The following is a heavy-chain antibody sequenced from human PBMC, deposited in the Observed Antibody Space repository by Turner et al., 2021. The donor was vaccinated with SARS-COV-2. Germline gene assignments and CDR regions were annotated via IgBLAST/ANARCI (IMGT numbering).Heavy chain of an antibody. J-gene: IGHJ3*02. Sequence: EVQLVESGGGLVKPGGSLRLSCAASGFIFSSYSMNWVRQAPGKWLEWVSSISISSSYIYYADSVKGRFTISRDNAKNSLYLQMNSLRAEDTAVYYCARWGPYYYDSSGYYPDAFDIWGQGTMVTVSS. CDR2: ISISSSYI. CDR1: GFIFSSYS. CDR3: ARWGPYYYDSSGYYPDAFDI. D-gene: IGHD3-22*01. V-gene: IGHV3-21*01.